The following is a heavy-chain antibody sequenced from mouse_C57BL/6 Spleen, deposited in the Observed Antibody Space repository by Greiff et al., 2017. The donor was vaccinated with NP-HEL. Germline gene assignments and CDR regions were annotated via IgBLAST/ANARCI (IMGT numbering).Heavy chain of an antibody. CDR1: GFSFNTYA. CDR3: GRQGITTASFAY. J-gene: IGHJ3*01. CDR2: IRSKSNNYAT. V-gene: IGHV10-1*01. Sequence: EVMLVESGGGLVQPKGSLKLSCAASGFSFNTYAMNWVRQAPGKGLEWVARIRSKSNNYATYYADSVKDRFTISRDDSESMLYLQMNNLKTEDTAMYYCGRQGITTASFAYWGQGTLVTVSA. D-gene: IGHD1-1*01.